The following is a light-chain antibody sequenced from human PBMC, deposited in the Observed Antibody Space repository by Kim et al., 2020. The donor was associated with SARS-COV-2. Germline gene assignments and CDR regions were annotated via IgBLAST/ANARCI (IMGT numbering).Light chain of an antibody. J-gene: IGKJ1*01. CDR1: QSVSSN. CDR2: DAS. Sequence: VSPGESATLSCGASQSVSSNLAWYQQKPGQAPRLLIYDASTRATGLPARFSGSGSGTEFTLTISSLQSEDFAVYYCQQYNNWPLTFGQGTKVDIK. CDR3: QQYNNWPLT. V-gene: IGKV3-15*01.